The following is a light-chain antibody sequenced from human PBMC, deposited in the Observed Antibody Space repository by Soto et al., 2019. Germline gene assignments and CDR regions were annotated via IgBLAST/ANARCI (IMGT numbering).Light chain of an antibody. Sequence: EIVLTQSPGTLSLSPGEGATLSSRASQSVSSSYLAWYQQKRGQAPRILIYGASSRDTGIPDRFSGSRSATDFTLPISSLEPEDFSVYYCQQYGSCPRTFGQGTKVDIK. CDR1: QSVSSSY. CDR2: GAS. J-gene: IGKJ1*01. V-gene: IGKV3-20*01. CDR3: QQYGSCPRT.